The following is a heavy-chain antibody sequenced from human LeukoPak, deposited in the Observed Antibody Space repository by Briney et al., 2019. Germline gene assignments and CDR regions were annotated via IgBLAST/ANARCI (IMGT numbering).Heavy chain of an antibody. Sequence: SETLSLTCTASGGSISSSSYYWGWIRQPPGKGLEWIGSIYYSGSTYYNPSLKSRVTISVDTSKNQFSLKLSSVTAADTAVYYCARDYCSSTSCYSGAFDIWGQGTMVTVSS. D-gene: IGHD2-2*02. CDR3: ARDYCSSTSCYSGAFDI. CDR1: GGSISSSSYY. J-gene: IGHJ3*02. CDR2: IYYSGST. V-gene: IGHV4-39*07.